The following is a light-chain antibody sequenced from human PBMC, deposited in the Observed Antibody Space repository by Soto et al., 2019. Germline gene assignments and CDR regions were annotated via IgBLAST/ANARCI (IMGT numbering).Light chain of an antibody. CDR1: QSVTTF. Sequence: EIVLTQSPATLSLSPGERATLSCRASQSVTTFLAWYQQKPGPAPRLLIYDASDRAPGIPAMFSGSGSATDFTLTINNLGPEEFAVYYCQQRSNWPPSITFCHGTRVEIK. CDR3: QQRSNWPPSIT. V-gene: IGKV3-11*01. J-gene: IGKJ5*01. CDR2: DAS.